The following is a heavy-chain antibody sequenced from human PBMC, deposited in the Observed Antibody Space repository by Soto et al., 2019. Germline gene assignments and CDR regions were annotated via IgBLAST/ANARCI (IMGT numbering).Heavy chain of an antibody. J-gene: IGHJ5*02. CDR3: AREVGSSGSCGWLDP. Sequence: QVQLVESGGGVVQPGRSLRLSCAASGFTLRSYVMWWVRQAPGKGLEWVAAISSDGNNKYYADSVKGRFTISRDNSKDTLYLQMNSLRTEETAVYYCAREVGSSGSCGWLDPWGQGTLVTVSS. D-gene: IGHD6-19*01. CDR1: GFTLRSYV. V-gene: IGHV3-30-3*01. CDR2: ISSDGNNK.